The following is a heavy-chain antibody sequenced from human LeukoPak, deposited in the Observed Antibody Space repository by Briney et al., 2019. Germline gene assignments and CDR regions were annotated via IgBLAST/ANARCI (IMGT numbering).Heavy chain of an antibody. D-gene: IGHD6-6*01. CDR2: ISSSSSYI. CDR3: AREGVAARGYFDY. V-gene: IGHV3-21*01. CDR1: GFTFSSYS. J-gene: IGHJ4*02. Sequence: GGSLRLSCAASGFTFSSYSMNWVRQAPGKGLEWVSSISSSSSYIYYADSVKGRSTISRDNAKNSLYLQMNSLRAEDTAVYYCAREGVAARGYFDYWGQGTLVTVSS.